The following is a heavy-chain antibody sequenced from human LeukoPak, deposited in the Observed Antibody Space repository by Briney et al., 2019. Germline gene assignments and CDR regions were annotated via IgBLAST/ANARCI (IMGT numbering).Heavy chain of an antibody. Sequence: PGRSLRLCCAASGFSFSDYNMDWVRQAPGKGLEWVAVISFDGRHKDYTDSVKGRLTISRDNSNNTLCLQMSNLRPEDTAVYYCTTIQPSGQGARVTVSS. CDR1: GFSFSDYN. CDR3: TTIQP. D-gene: IGHD2-21*01. CDR2: ISFDGRHK. J-gene: IGHJ5*01. V-gene: IGHV3-30*04.